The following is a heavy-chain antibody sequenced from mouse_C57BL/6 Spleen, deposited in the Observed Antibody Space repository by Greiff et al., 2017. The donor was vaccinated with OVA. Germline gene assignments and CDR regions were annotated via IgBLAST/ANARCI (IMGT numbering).Heavy chain of an antibody. CDR2: LNPYNGDT. CDR3: ARGYDGYSWFAY. V-gene: IGHV1-20*01. Sequence: EVKLQESGPELVKPGASVTISCKASGYSFTGYFMNWVMQSHGKSLEWLGRLNPYNGDTFYNQKFKGKATLPVAKSSSTAHMELRSLTSEDSAVYYCARGYDGYSWFAYWGQGTLGTVSA. D-gene: IGHD2-3*01. J-gene: IGHJ3*01. CDR1: GYSFTGYF.